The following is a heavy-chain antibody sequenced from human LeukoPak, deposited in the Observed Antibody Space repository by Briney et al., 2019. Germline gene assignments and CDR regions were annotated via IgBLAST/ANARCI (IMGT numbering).Heavy chain of an antibody. CDR1: GGSISSYY. D-gene: IGHD3-10*01. Sequence: ASETLSLTCTVSGGSISSYYWSWIRQPPGKGLEWIGYIYYSGSTNYNPSLKSRVTISVDTSKNQFSLKLSSVTAADTAVYYCARESSYGRQEDVWGQGTTVTVSS. V-gene: IGHV4-59*01. CDR2: IYYSGST. J-gene: IGHJ6*02. CDR3: ARESSYGRQEDV.